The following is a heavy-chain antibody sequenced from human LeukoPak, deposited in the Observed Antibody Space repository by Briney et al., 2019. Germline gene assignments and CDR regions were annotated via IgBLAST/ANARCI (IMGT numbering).Heavy chain of an antibody. Sequence: PGGSLRLSCAASGFTFSSYTMHWVRQAPGKGLEWVAVISYDGSNKYYADSVKGRFTISRDNSKNTLYLQMNSLRAEDTAVYYCARDRAGEANWYDAFDIWGQGTMVTVSS. D-gene: IGHD3-10*01. J-gene: IGHJ3*02. V-gene: IGHV3-30-3*01. CDR1: GFTFSSYT. CDR2: ISYDGSNK. CDR3: ARDRAGEANWYDAFDI.